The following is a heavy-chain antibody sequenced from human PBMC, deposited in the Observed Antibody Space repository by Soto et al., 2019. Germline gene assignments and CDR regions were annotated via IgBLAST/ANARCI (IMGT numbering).Heavy chain of an antibody. CDR1: GYSFTSYW. D-gene: IGHD6-6*01. V-gene: IGHV5-51*01. CDR2: IYPGDSDT. J-gene: IGHJ3*01. Sequence: GASQKISCKGSGYSFTSYWIGWVRQMPGKGLEWMGIIYPGDSDTRYSPSFQGQVTISADKSISTAYLQWSSLKASATAIYYWARVLEYRRYAFNVWGQGTGVTVAS. CDR3: ARVLEYRRYAFNV.